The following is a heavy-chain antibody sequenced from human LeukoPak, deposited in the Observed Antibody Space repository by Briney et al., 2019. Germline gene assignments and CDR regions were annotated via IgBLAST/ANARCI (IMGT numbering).Heavy chain of an antibody. Sequence: SVKVSCNASGFTFTSSAMQWVRQARGQRLEWIGWIVVGSGNTNYAQKFQERVTITRDMSTSTAYMELSSLRSEDTAVYYCAADRADSSGYYYGPERFDPWGQGTLLTVSS. J-gene: IGHJ5*02. CDR1: GFTFTSSA. CDR2: IVVGSGNT. D-gene: IGHD3-22*01. V-gene: IGHV1-58*02. CDR3: AADRADSSGYYYGPERFDP.